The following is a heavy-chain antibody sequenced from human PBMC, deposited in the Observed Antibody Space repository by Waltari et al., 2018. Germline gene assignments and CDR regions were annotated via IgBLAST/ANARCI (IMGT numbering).Heavy chain of an antibody. CDR3: ARNVDTAMVLFDY. V-gene: IGHV1-69*09. D-gene: IGHD5-18*01. J-gene: IGHJ4*02. Sequence: QVQLVQSGAEVKKPGSSVKVSCKASGGTFSSYAISWVRQAPGQGLEWMGRIIPIIGIANDGQKFQGRVTITADKSTSTAYMELSSLRSEDTAVYYCARNVDTAMVLFDYWGQGTLVTVSS. CDR2: IIPIIGIA. CDR1: GGTFSSYA.